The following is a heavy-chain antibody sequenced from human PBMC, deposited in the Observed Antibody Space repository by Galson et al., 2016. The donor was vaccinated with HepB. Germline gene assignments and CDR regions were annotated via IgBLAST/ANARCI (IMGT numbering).Heavy chain of an antibody. CDR1: GYTFTSYG. J-gene: IGHJ6*02. V-gene: IGHV1-18*04. Sequence: SVKVSCKASGYTFTSYGISWVRQAPGQGLEWMGWISAYNGNTNYAQKLQGRVTMTTDTSTSTAYMELRSLRSDDTAVYYCARGSYYYDSSGILRSYYYYGMVGWGQGTTATVS. CDR3: ARGSYYYDSSGILRSYYYYGMVG. CDR2: ISAYNGNT. D-gene: IGHD3-22*01.